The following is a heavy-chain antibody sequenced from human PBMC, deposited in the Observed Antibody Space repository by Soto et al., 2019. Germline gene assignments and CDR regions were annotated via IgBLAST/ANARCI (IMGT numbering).Heavy chain of an antibody. Sequence: ESVGGLVQPGGSLRLSCAASGFTFSSFVMSWVRQAPGKGLEWVSAITSSGGDTSYAGSVKGRFTISRDNSKNTLYLQMNSLRADDTAVYYCAKGRTGTTGVFTYFDIWGRGTLVTVSS. J-gene: IGHJ2*01. CDR1: GFTFSSFV. V-gene: IGHV3-23*01. CDR3: AKGRTGTTGVFTYFDI. CDR2: ITSSGGDT. D-gene: IGHD1-7*01.